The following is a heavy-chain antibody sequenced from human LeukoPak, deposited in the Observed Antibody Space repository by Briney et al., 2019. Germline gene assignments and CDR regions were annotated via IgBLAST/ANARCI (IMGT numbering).Heavy chain of an antibody. CDR3: ARDPLIFSEGAMGFDY. CDR1: GFTFSSYA. CDR2: ISYDGSNK. V-gene: IGHV3-30-3*01. Sequence: GGSLRLSCAASGFTFSSYAMHWVRQAPGKGLEWVAVISYDGSNKYYADSVKGRFTISRDNSKNTLYLQMNSLRAEDTAVYYCARDPLIFSEGAMGFDYWGQGTLVTVSS. J-gene: IGHJ4*02. D-gene: IGHD1-26*01.